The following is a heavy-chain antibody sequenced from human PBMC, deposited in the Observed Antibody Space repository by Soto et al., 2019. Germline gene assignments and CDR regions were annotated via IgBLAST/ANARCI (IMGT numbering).Heavy chain of an antibody. Sequence: QVQLQESGPGLVKPSQTLSLTCNVSGASLSSGDFYWSWIRQPPGKGLEWIAFIYYNGNNFYNPSLKRRVTIAIDTSNNQFSLKVRSVTAADTAVYYCARERRGGDSDGGAYYRGQGTLVTVSS. D-gene: IGHD2-21*02. CDR1: GASLSSGDFY. J-gene: IGHJ4*02. V-gene: IGHV4-30-4*01. CDR3: ARERRGGDSDGGAYY. CDR2: IYYNGNN.